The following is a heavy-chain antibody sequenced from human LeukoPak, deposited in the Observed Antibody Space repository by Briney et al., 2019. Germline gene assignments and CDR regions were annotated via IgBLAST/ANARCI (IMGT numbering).Heavy chain of an antibody. V-gene: IGHV3-21*01. J-gene: IGHJ4*02. CDR1: GFPLSSYS. CDR3: ARDSVDFDWLFYYFDY. CDR2: ISSSSSYI. D-gene: IGHD3-9*01. Sequence: GGSLRLSCAASGFPLSSYSMNWVRQAPGKGLEWVSSISSSSSYIYYSDSVKGRFTISRDNAKNSLYLQMNSLRAEDTAVYYCARDSVDFDWLFYYFDYWGQGTLVTVSS.